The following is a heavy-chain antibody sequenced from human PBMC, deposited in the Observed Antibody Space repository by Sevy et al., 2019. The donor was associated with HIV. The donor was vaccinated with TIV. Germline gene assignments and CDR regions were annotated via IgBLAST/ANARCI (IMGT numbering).Heavy chain of an antibody. D-gene: IGHD5-12*01. CDR1: GFTFSSYA. CDR2: ISYDGSNK. Sequence: GGSLRLSCAASGFTFSSYAMHWVRQAPGKGLGWVAVISYDGSNKYYADSVKGRFTISRDNSKNTLYLQMNSLRAEDTAVYYCASPRDGYFNHPVDYWGQGTLVTVSS. J-gene: IGHJ4*02. V-gene: IGHV3-30-3*01. CDR3: ASPRDGYFNHPVDY.